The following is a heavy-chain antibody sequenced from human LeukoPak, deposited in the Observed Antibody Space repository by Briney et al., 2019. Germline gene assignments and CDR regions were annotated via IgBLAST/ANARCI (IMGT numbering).Heavy chain of an antibody. V-gene: IGHV3-30-3*01. CDR3: ARDMSPSGDYGIDY. CDR2: ISYDGSSK. D-gene: IGHD4-17*01. Sequence: PGGSLGLSCAASGFTFGSYAMHWVRQAPGKGLEWVAVISYDGSSKYYADSVKGRFTISRDNSKNTLYLQMNSLRAEDTAVYYCARDMSPSGDYGIDYWGQGTLVTVSS. J-gene: IGHJ4*02. CDR1: GFTFGSYA.